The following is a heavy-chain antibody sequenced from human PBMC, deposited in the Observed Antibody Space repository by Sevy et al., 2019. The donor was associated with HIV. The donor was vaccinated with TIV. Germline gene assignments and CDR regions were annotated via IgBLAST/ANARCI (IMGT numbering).Heavy chain of an antibody. Sequence: GGSLRLSCAASGFSFSIYWMSWVRQAPGKGLEWVATMKQGGSEEDYVDSVKGRFTISRDNAKNSLFLQMNSLSAEDTVVYYCVREGLGGYSYSLDYWGHGTLVTVSS. CDR2: MKQGGSEE. D-gene: IGHD5-18*01. CDR3: VREGLGGYSYSLDY. V-gene: IGHV3-7*01. CDR1: GFSFSIYW. J-gene: IGHJ4*01.